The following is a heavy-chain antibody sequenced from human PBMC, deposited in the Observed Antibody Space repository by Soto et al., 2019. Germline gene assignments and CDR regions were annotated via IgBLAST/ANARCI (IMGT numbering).Heavy chain of an antibody. V-gene: IGHV3-74*01. Sequence: PGGSLRLSCASSGFTFITYCMHWVRHTPGTGLVWVSRTCRYGRELYYADSVKGRFTISRDDAKNTLYLQMDSLRVEDTGIYYCVRGTTAWRGMDYWGQGALVTVSS. CDR2: TCRYGREL. D-gene: IGHD1-1*01. CDR1: GFTFITYC. CDR3: VRGTTAWRGMDY. J-gene: IGHJ4*02.